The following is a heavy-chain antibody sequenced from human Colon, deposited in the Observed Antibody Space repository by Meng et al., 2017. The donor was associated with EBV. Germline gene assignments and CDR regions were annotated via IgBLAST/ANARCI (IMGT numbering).Heavy chain of an antibody. CDR3: ATALY. V-gene: IGHV3-23*01. CDR1: GFTFSNYA. CDR2: ISGTGGST. Sequence: QLLRSGRGVVQPGGFLRLSCAASGFTFSNYAMSWVRQSPGKGLEWVSSISGTGGSTYYADSVKGRFTISRDSSKNTLYLQMNSLKTEDTALYYCATALYWGQGTLVTVSS. D-gene: IGHD2-15*01. J-gene: IGHJ4*02.